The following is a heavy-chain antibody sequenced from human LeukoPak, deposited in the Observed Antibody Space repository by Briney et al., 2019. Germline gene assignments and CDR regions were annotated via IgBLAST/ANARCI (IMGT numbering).Heavy chain of an antibody. CDR1: GFTFSAIP. Sequence: PGGSLRLSCAASGFTFSAIPMSWFGKAQGRGWKGSSAISGSGGSTYYADSVKGRFTISRDNSKNTLYLQMNSLRAEDTAVYYCAKVGLRRPLGWFDPWGQGTLVTVSS. D-gene: IGHD4-17*01. CDR2: ISGSGGST. V-gene: IGHV3-23*01. CDR3: AKVGLRRPLGWFDP. J-gene: IGHJ5*02.